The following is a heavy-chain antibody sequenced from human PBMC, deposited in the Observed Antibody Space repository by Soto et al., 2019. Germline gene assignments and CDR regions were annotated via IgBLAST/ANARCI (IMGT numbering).Heavy chain of an antibody. Sequence: SETLSLTCTVSGGSISSGGYYWSWIRQHPGKGLEWIGYIYYSGSTYYNPSLKSRVTISVDTSKNQFSLKLSSVTAADTAVYYCAGSIKGRYYFDCWGQGTLVTVSS. D-gene: IGHD1-26*01. V-gene: IGHV4-31*03. CDR1: GGSISSGGYY. CDR3: AGSIKGRYYFDC. J-gene: IGHJ4*02. CDR2: IYYSGST.